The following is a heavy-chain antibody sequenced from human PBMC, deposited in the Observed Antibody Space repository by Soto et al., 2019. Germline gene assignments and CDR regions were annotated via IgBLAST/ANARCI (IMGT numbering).Heavy chain of an antibody. J-gene: IGHJ5*02. CDR2: INHSGST. V-gene: IGHV4-34*01. D-gene: IGHD2-2*01. CDR1: GGSFSGYY. CDR3: ARGGAGYCISTSCYAFYNWFDP. Sequence: SETLSLTCAVYGGSFSGYYWSWIRQPPGKGLEWIGEINHSGSTNYNPSLKSRVTISVDTSKNQFSLKLSSVTAADTAVYYCARGGAGYCISTSCYAFYNWFDPWGQGTLVTVSS.